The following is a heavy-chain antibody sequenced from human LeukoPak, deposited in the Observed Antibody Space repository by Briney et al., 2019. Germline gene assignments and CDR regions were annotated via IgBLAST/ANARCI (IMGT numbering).Heavy chain of an antibody. CDR2: MFYSGTT. CDR3: VGEKSFFGEAI. J-gene: IGHJ3*02. D-gene: IGHD3-10*01. Sequence: SETLSLTCSVSGGSITTYYWNWVRQPPGKGLEWIGHMFYSGTTSYNPSLKSRVAISVDTFKRQVALKVTSVTAADTAVYYCVGEKSFFGEAIWSQGTLVTVSS. V-gene: IGHV4-59*01. CDR1: GGSITTYY.